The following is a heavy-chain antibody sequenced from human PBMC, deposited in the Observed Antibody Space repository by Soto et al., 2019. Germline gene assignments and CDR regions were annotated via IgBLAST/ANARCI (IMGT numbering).Heavy chain of an antibody. D-gene: IGHD3-3*01. J-gene: IGHJ6*02. CDR3: ARGGDEHHAFWIHYYYYGMDV. CDR1: GGSISSYY. CDR2: IYYSGST. Sequence: QVQLQESGPGLVKPSETLSLTCTVSGGSISSYYWSWIRQPPGKGLEWIGYIYYSGSTNYNPSLRSRVTISVDTSKHQFSVKLSSVTAADTAVYYCARGGDEHHAFWIHYYYYGMDVWGQGTTVTASS. V-gene: IGHV4-59*01.